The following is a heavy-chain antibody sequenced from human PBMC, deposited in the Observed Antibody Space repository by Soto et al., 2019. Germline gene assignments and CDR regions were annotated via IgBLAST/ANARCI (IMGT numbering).Heavy chain of an antibody. Sequence: PSETLALTCTVSGGSISSYYWSWIRQPPGKGLEWIGYIYYSGSTNYNPSLKSRVTISVDTSKNQFSLKLSSVTAADTAVYYCARGPRGVKSLYYYYGMDVWGQGTTVTVSS. CDR1: GGSISSYY. V-gene: IGHV4-59*01. D-gene: IGHD3-10*01. CDR2: IYYSGST. J-gene: IGHJ6*02. CDR3: ARGPRGVKSLYYYYGMDV.